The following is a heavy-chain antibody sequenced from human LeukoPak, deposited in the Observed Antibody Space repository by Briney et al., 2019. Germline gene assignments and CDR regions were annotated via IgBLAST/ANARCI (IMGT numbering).Heavy chain of an antibody. D-gene: IGHD6-6*01. Sequence: PGGSLRLSCEASGFTFSDAWMTWVRQAPGKGLEWVAFIRYDESNKYYADSVKGRFTICRDNSKNTLYLQMNSLRAEDTAVYYCAKGSVSAAPRRYFDYWGQGTLLTVSS. CDR3: AKGSVSAAPRRYFDY. CDR1: GFTFSDAW. J-gene: IGHJ4*02. V-gene: IGHV3-30*02. CDR2: IRYDESNK.